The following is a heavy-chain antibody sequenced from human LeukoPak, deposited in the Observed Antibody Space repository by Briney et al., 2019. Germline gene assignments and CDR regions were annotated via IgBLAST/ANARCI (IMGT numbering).Heavy chain of an antibody. CDR1: GLPFRSYE. Sequence: GGSLRLSCASSGLPFRSYEMNWVRQAPGKGLEWVSYISSSGNTIYYADSVKGRFTVSRDNAKNSLYLQMNSLRDEDTAVYYCARWWNAFDIWGQGTMVTVSS. V-gene: IGHV3-48*03. D-gene: IGHD2-15*01. CDR2: ISSSGNTI. J-gene: IGHJ3*02. CDR3: ARWWNAFDI.